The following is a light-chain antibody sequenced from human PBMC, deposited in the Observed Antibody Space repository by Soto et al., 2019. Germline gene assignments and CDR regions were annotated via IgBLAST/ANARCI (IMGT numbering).Light chain of an antibody. J-gene: IGKJ1*01. V-gene: IGKV3-20*01. CDR3: QQYARSPET. CDR2: GAS. Sequence: EIVLTQSPGTLPLSPGERATLSCRASQSVSSSYLAWYQQKPGQAPRLLIYGASRRAPGIPDRFSGYGSGTDFTLTISRLEPEDFAVYYCQQYARSPETFGQGTKVDFK. CDR1: QSVSSSY.